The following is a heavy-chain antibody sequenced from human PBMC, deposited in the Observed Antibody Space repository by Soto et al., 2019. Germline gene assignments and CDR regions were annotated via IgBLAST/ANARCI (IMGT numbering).Heavy chain of an antibody. V-gene: IGHV4-30-2*06. CDR3: ASTGGSFTGRWFDP. J-gene: IGHJ5*02. Sequence: SETLSLTCAVSGGSISSGGYSWSWIRQSPGKGLEWIGYIYHSGSTYYNPSLKSRVTISVDRSKNQFSLKLSSVTAADTAVYYCASTGGSFTGRWFDPWGQGTLVTVSS. D-gene: IGHD6-13*01. CDR2: IYHSGST. CDR1: GGSISSGGYS.